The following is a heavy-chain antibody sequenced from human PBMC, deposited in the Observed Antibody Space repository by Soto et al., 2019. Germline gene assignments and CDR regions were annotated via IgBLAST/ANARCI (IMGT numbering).Heavy chain of an antibody. Sequence: QVQLVQSGAEVRKPGSSVKVSCKASGGTFSNYGITWVRQSPGQGLECMGGIIPILDITNYAQRFQGRVTFTEDEFTTTAYMELTSLRSEDSAIYYCATDRVGITNGITYWYFDLWGRGTLVTVSS. V-gene: IGHV1-69*12. D-gene: IGHD2-8*01. CDR3: ATDRVGITNGITYWYFDL. CDR2: IIPILDIT. CDR1: GGTFSNYG. J-gene: IGHJ2*01.